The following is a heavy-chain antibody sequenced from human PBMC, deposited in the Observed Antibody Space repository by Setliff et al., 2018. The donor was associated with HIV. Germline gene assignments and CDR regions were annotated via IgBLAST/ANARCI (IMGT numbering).Heavy chain of an antibody. J-gene: IGHJ6*04. CDR1: GYSFTNYY. Sequence: ASVKVSCKAFGYSFTNYYIHWVRQAPGQGLEWMGKISPGGGSTSKEQKFQGRFTMTRDTSTSTVYMELSSLRSEDTAVYYCARGPLVFPTQYDMDIWGKGTTVTVSS. V-gene: IGHV1-46*01. D-gene: IGHD1-1*01. CDR3: ARGPLVFPTQYDMDI. CDR2: ISPGGGST.